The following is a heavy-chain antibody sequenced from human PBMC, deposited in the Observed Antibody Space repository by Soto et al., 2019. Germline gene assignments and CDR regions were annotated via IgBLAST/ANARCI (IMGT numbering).Heavy chain of an antibody. Sequence: GASVKVSCKASGYTFTSYAMHWVRQAPGQRLEWMGWINAGNGNTKYSQKFQGRVTITRDTSASTAYMELSSLRSEDTAVYYCARVLGIAVAGGLFGAFDIWGQGTMVTVSS. J-gene: IGHJ3*02. CDR3: ARVLGIAVAGGLFGAFDI. V-gene: IGHV1-3*01. D-gene: IGHD6-19*01. CDR2: INAGNGNT. CDR1: GYTFTSYA.